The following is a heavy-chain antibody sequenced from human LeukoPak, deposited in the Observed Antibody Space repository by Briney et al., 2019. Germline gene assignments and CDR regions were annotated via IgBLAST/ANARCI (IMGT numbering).Heavy chain of an antibody. CDR1: GGSFSGYY. V-gene: IGHV4-34*01. CDR3: ARGRAVAGYDY. CDR2: INHSGST. J-gene: IGHJ4*02. Sequence: SETLSLTCAVYGGSFSGYYWSWIRQPPGKGLEWIGEINHSGSTNYNPSLKSRVTISVDTSKNQFSLKLSSVTAADTAVYYCARGRAVAGYDYWGQGALVTVSS. D-gene: IGHD6-19*01.